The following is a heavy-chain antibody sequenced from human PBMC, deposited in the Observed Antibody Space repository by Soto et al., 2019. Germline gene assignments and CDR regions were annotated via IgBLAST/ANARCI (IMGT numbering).Heavy chain of an antibody. CDR3: AKMGNFWSGYPYYFDY. CDR1: GFTFSSYA. J-gene: IGHJ4*02. D-gene: IGHD3-3*01. V-gene: IGHV3-23*01. Sequence: GGSLRLSCAASGFTFSSYAMSWVRQAPGKGLEWVSAISGSGGSTYYADSVKGRFTISRDNSKNTLYLQMNSLRAEDTAVYYCAKMGNFWSGYPYYFDYWGQGTLVTVSS. CDR2: ISGSGGST.